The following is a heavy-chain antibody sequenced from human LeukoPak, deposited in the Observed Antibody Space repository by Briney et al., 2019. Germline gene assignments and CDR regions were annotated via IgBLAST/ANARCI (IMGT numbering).Heavy chain of an antibody. CDR1: GFTFSDYY. CDR3: AKDPSVWGSYRYYFDY. CDR2: ISSSGSTI. V-gene: IGHV3-11*01. J-gene: IGHJ4*02. D-gene: IGHD3-16*02. Sequence: GGSLRLSCAASGFTFSDYYMSWIRQAPGKGLEWVSYISSSGSTIYYADSVKGRFTISRDNAKNSLYLQMNSLGAEDTALYYCAKDPSVWGSYRYYFDYWGQGTLVTVSS.